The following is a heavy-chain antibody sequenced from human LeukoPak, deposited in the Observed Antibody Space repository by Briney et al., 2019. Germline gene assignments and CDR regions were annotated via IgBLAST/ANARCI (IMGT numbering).Heavy chain of an antibody. V-gene: IGHV4-4*02. J-gene: IGHJ4*02. D-gene: IGHD1-26*01. CDR1: GGSISSDNW. CDR3: VRGLYGSDSY. CDR2: IYHTGRS. Sequence: SETLSLTCDVSGGSISSDNWWIWVRQPPEKGLEWIGEIYHTGRSNYNPSLKSRVSMSVDKSKNQFSLTLSSVTAADTALYYCVRGLYGSDSYWGQGSLVTVSS.